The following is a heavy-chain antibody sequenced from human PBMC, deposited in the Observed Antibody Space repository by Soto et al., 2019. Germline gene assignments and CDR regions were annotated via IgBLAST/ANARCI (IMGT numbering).Heavy chain of an antibody. V-gene: IGHV4-30-4*01. J-gene: IGHJ6*02. Sequence: LAPTSTVTGGSICSGDYYWRWIRQPPGKGLEWIGYPSYSGSTYYNPSLKSRVTISVGTSKNQCSLKLSSVTAADTAVYYCARDGRYYYDSSGYYAPEGPYGMDVWGQGTTVT. D-gene: IGHD3-22*01. CDR1: GGSICSGDYY. CDR2: PSYSGST. CDR3: ARDGRYYYDSSGYYAPEGPYGMDV.